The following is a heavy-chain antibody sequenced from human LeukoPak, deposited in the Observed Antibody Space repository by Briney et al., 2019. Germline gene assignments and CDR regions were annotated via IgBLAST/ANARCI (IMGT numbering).Heavy chain of an antibody. J-gene: IGHJ4*02. CDR3: ARERGYYDSSGYSRYYFDY. Sequence: SETLSLTCTVSGGSISSYYWSWIRQPPGKGLEWIGSIYRSGSTYYNPSLKSRVTISVDTSKNQFSLMLSSVTAADTAVYYCARERGYYDSSGYSRYYFDYWGQGTLVTVSS. CDR2: IYRSGST. V-gene: IGHV4-38-2*02. D-gene: IGHD3-22*01. CDR1: GGSISSYY.